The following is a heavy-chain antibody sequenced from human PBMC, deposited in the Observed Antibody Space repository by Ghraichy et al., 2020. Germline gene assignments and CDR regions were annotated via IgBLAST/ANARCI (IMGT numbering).Heavy chain of an antibody. Sequence: SETLSLTCTVSGGSISSYYWSWIRQPPGKGLEWIGYIYTSGSTNYNPSLKSRVTISVDTSKNQFSLKLSSVTAADTAVYYCARMRVSYYGMDVWGQGTTVTVSS. CDR1: GGSISSYY. V-gene: IGHV4-4*09. J-gene: IGHJ6*02. CDR2: IYTSGST. CDR3: ARMRVSYYGMDV.